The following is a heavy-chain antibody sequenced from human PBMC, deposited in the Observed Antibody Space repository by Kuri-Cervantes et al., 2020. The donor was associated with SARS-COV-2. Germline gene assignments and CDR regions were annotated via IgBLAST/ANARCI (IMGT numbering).Heavy chain of an antibody. CDR1: GSTFTSSA. CDR2: IVVGSGNT. V-gene: IGHV1-58*01. J-gene: IGHJ4*02. CDR3: AAGWEDYDFWSGYYVFDY. D-gene: IGHD3-3*01. Sequence: SVKVSCKASGSTFTSSAVQWVRQARGQRLEWIGWIVVGSGNTNYAQKFQERVTITRDMSTSTAYMELSSLRSEDTAVYYCAAGWEDYDFWSGYYVFDYWGQGPLVTVSS.